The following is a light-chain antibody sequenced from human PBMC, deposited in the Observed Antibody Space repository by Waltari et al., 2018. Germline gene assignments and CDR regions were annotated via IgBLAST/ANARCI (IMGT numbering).Light chain of an antibody. CDR2: KAS. CDR1: SALNSW. V-gene: IGKV1-5*03. CDR3: QQYNTYSWA. Sequence: DIQMIQSPSTLSAYVGVNVTITCRASSALNSWMAWYQQKPARAPRLLVYKASTLESGVPSRFSGVGARTDYTLTISNLQPEDSAIYYCQQYNTYSWAFGQGTKVEIK. J-gene: IGKJ1*01.